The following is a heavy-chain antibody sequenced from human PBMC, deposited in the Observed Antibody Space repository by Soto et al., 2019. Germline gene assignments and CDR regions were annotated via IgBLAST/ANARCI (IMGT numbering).Heavy chain of an antibody. J-gene: IGHJ6*02. CDR2: ISYDGNNK. V-gene: IGHV3-30*03. CDR1: GFIFSDFG. CDR3: ARASCPFYYYYGMDV. Sequence: PGGSLRLSCEASGFIFSDFGMHWVRQAPGKGLEWVAVISYDGNNKYYAQSVKGRFTISRDNSKNTLFLNMDSLRPEDTAVYYCARASCPFYYYYGMDVWGQGTTVTVSS.